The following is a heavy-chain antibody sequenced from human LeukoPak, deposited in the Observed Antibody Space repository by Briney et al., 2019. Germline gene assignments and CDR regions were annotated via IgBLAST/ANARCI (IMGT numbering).Heavy chain of an antibody. CDR3: ARGGSGDSHYFDY. J-gene: IGHJ4*02. V-gene: IGHV1-18*01. D-gene: IGHD2-21*02. CDR2: ISAYNGNT. Sequence: ASVKVSCKASGYTFINCGISWVRQAPGQGLEWMGWISAYNGNTNYAQKFQGRVTVTTDTSTSTAYMELRSLGSDDTAVYYCARGGSGDSHYFDYWGQGTLVTVSS. CDR1: GYTFINCG.